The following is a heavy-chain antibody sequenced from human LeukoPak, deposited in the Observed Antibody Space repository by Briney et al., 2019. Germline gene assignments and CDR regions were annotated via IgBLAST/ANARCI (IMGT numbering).Heavy chain of an antibody. CDR2: INSGGSGT. V-gene: IGHV3-74*01. Sequence: PGGSPRLSCAASGFNFASNWMHWVRQTPGKGLMWVSRINSGGSGTSYADSVEGRFTISRDNAKNTLYLQMNSLRAEDTAVYYCARGLVHDTSGYYSDYWGQGTLVTVSS. CDR1: GFNFASNW. D-gene: IGHD3-22*01. CDR3: ARGLVHDTSGYYSDY. J-gene: IGHJ4*02.